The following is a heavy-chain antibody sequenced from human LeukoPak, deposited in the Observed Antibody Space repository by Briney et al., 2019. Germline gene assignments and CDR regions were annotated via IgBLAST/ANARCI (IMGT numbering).Heavy chain of an antibody. V-gene: IGHV3-66*01. CDR2: IYSGGST. CDR3: ATLYGGQRADGY. CDR1: GFTVSSNY. Sequence: GGSLRLSCAASGFTVSSNYMSWVREAPGKGLEWVSVIYSGGSTYYADSVKGRFTISRDNSKNTLYLQMNSLTTEDTAVYYCATLYGGQRADGYWGQGTLVTVSS. D-gene: IGHD4-23*01. J-gene: IGHJ4*02.